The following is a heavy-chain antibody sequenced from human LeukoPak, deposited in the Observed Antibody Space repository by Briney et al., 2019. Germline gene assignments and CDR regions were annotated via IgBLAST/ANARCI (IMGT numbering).Heavy chain of an antibody. CDR3: ARDSGFTMVRGVIGREDNWFDP. J-gene: IGHJ5*02. V-gene: IGHV4-59*01. Sequence: SETLSLTCTVSGGSISSYYWSWIRQPPGKGLEWIGYINYSGSTNYNPSLKSRVTISVDTSKNQFSLKLSSVTAADTAVYYCARDSGFTMVRGVIGREDNWFDPWGQGTLVTVSS. D-gene: IGHD3-10*01. CDR2: INYSGST. CDR1: GGSISSYY.